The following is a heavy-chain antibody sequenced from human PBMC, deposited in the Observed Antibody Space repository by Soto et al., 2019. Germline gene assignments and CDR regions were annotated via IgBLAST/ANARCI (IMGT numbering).Heavy chain of an antibody. Sequence: QVQLVQSGAEVKKPGASVKVSCKASGYTFTSYYMHWVRQAPGQGLEWMGIIHPSGGSTSYAQKCQGRVTMTRDTSTSAVYMELSSLRSEDTAVYYCARDSNKLGRPFDYWGQGTLVTVSS. CDR1: GYTFTSYY. V-gene: IGHV1-46*01. CDR2: IHPSGGST. CDR3: ARDSNKLGRPFDY. D-gene: IGHD6-13*01. J-gene: IGHJ4*02.